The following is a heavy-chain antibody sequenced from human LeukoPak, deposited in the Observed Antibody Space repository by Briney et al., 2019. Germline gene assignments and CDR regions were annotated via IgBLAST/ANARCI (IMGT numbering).Heavy chain of an antibody. D-gene: IGHD3-9*01. CDR2: INHSRST. Sequence: PSETLSLTCAVYGGSFSGYYWSWIRQPPGKGLEWIGEINHSRSTNYNPSLKSRVTISVDTSKNQFSLKLSSVTAADTAVYYCARTVRYFDWLLDYWGQGTLVTVSS. CDR1: GGSFSGYY. CDR3: ARTVRYFDWLLDY. J-gene: IGHJ4*02. V-gene: IGHV4-34*01.